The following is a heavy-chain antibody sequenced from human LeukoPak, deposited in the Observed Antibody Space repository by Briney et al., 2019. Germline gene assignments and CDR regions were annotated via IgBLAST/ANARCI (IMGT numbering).Heavy chain of an antibody. D-gene: IGHD3-9*01. CDR3: ASTVRYFDWLPQFDY. CDR2: INPNSGGT. Sequence: ASVKVSCKASGYTFTGYNMHWVRQAPGQGLEWMGWINPNSGGTNYAKKFQGRVTMARDTSISTAYMELSRLRSDDTAVYYCASTVRYFDWLPQFDYWGQGTLVTVSS. J-gene: IGHJ4*02. CDR1: GYTFTGYN. V-gene: IGHV1-2*02.